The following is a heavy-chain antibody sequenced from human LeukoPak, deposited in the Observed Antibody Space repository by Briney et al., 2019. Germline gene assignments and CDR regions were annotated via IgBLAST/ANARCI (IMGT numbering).Heavy chain of an antibody. J-gene: IGHJ6*03. V-gene: IGHV1-2*02. CDR3: ARDPGPYSSSWKGVDYYYYMDV. D-gene: IGHD6-13*01. Sequence: ASVKVSCKASGYTFTGYYMHWVRQAPGQGLEWMGWINPNSGGTNYAQKFQGRVTMTRDTSISTAYMELSRLRSDDTAVYYCARDPGPYSSSWKGVDYYYYMDVWGKGTTVTVSS. CDR2: INPNSGGT. CDR1: GYTFTGYY.